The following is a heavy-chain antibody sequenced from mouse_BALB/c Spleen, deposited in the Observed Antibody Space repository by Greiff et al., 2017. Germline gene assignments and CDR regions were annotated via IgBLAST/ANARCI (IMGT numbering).Heavy chain of an antibody. D-gene: IGHD3-1*01. V-gene: IGHV5-6*01. CDR2: ISSGGSYT. J-gene: IGHJ2*01. CDR1: GFTFSSYG. CDR3: ARNPPSTAGGLYYFDY. Sequence: EVQRVESGGDLVKPGGSLKLSCAASGFTFSSYGMSWVRQTPDKRLEWVATISSGGSYTYYPDSVKGLFTISRDNAKHTLYLQMSRLKSEDPAKYYGARNPPSTAGGLYYFDYWGQGTPLTVSA.